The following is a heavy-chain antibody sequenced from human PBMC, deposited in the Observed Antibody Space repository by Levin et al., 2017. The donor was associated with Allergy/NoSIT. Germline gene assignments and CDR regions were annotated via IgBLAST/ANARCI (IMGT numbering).Heavy chain of an antibody. CDR1: GYNFTTYW. V-gene: IGHV5-51*01. J-gene: IGHJ3*01. Sequence: KSGESLKISCKASGYNFTTYWIGWVRHVPEKGLEWMAIIYPGDSDTRYSPSFQGQVTISVDKSISTTYLQYNSLRASDTAMYYCARHRVATRTNDAFDFWGLGTLVTVSP. CDR3: ARHRVATRTNDAFDF. CDR2: IYPGDSDT. D-gene: IGHD1/OR15-1a*01.